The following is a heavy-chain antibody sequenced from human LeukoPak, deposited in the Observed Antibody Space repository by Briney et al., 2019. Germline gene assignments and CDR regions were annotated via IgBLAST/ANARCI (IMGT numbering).Heavy chain of an antibody. J-gene: IGHJ1*01. Sequence: KSSQTLSLTCTVSGGSISSGDYYWSWLRQPPGKGLEWIGYIYYSGSTYYNPSLKSRVTISVDTSKNQFSLKLSSVTAADTAVYYCARQSGSGSEYFQHWGQGTLVTVSS. V-gene: IGHV4-30-4*01. D-gene: IGHD6-19*01. CDR1: GGSISSGDYY. CDR3: ARQSGSGSEYFQH. CDR2: IYYSGST.